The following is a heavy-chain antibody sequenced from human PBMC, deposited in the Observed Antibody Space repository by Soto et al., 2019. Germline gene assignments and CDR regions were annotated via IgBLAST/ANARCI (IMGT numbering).Heavy chain of an antibody. CDR1: GSTFSGSA. J-gene: IGHJ4*02. V-gene: IGHV3-73*01. CDR3: TRLRKYDFWSGPPGGYFDS. CDR2: IRSSAKSYAT. Sequence: PGGSLRLSCAASGSTFSGSAMHWVRQASGKGLEWVGRIRSSAKSYATAYGASVKGRFTISRDDSKNTTYLQMNSLKTEDTAVYYCTRLRKYDFWSGPPGGYFDSWGQGT. D-gene: IGHD3-3*01.